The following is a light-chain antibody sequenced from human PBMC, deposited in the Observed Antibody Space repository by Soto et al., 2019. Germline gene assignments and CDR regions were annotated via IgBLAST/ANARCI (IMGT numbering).Light chain of an antibody. V-gene: IGKV3-20*01. Sequence: EIVLTQSPGTLSLSPGERATLSCRASQSVKSNYLAWYQQKPGQAPRLLIFGAANRATGIPDRFSGSGSGTEFTLTISGLEPEDFAVYYCQRYGNSPPYTFGQGTKLEIK. CDR1: QSVKSNY. CDR3: QRYGNSPPYT. CDR2: GAA. J-gene: IGKJ2*01.